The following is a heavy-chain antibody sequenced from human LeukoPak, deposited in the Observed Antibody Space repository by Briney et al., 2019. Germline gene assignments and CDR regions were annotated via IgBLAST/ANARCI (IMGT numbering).Heavy chain of an antibody. J-gene: IGHJ4*02. CDR3: VRPYCSSTSCYMYYFDY. CDR2: INPGDSDT. V-gene: IGHV5-51*01. CDR1: GYSFTSYW. D-gene: IGHD2-2*02. Sequence: GESLKISCKGSGYSFTSYWIGWVRQMPGKGLEWMGIINPGDSDTRYSPSFQGQVTISADKSISTAYLQWSSLKASDTAMYYCVRPYCSSTSCYMYYFDYWGQGTLVTVSS.